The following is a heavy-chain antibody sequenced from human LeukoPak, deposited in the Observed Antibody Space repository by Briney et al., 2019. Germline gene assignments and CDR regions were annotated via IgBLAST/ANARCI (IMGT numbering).Heavy chain of an antibody. CDR1: GFTFSSYS. V-gene: IGHV3-21*01. CDR2: ISSSSSYI. CDR3: ARDTTYGDLNFDY. Sequence: GGSLRLSCAASGFTFSSYSMNWVRQAPGKGLEWVSSISSSSSYIYYADSVKGRFTISRDNAKNSLYLQMNSLRAEDTAVYYCARDTTYGDLNFDYWGQGTLVTVSS. J-gene: IGHJ4*02. D-gene: IGHD4-17*01.